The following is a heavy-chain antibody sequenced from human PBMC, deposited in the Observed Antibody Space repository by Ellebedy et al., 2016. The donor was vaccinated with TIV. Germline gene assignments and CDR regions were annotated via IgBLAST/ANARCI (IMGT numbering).Heavy chain of an antibody. CDR1: GFSFDLYA. J-gene: IGHJ4*02. V-gene: IGHV3-53*01. D-gene: IGHD2/OR15-2a*01. Sequence: GESLKISXAASGFSFDLYAMNWVRQAPGKGLEWVSVIYSGGNTYYADSVKGRFTVSRDNSKNTLYLQMNSLRPDDTAVYYCARDPRLYYWGQGTLVTVSS. CDR2: IYSGGNT. CDR3: ARDPRLYY.